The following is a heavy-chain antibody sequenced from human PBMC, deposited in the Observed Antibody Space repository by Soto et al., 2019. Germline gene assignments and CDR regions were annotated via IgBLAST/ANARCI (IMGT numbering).Heavy chain of an antibody. J-gene: IGHJ6*02. D-gene: IGHD4-4*01. CDR2: ISYDGTDK. CDR1: GFSFSGYG. CDR3: AKDYSHYVGYYYGMDV. Sequence: QVQLVESGGGVVQPGGSLRLSCAASGFSFSGYGMHWVRQAPGKGLAWVALISYDGTDKYYADSVKGRFTISRDNSKNTLYLQMSSLRAEDTSVFYCAKDYSHYVGYYYGMDVWGQGTTVTVSS. V-gene: IGHV3-30*18.